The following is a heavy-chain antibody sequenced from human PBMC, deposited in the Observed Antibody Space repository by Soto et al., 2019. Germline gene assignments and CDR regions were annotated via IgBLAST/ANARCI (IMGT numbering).Heavy chain of an antibody. D-gene: IGHD1-26*01. V-gene: IGHV3-30*03. Sequence: GGSLRLSCAASGFTFSSYGMHWVRQAPGKGLEWVAVISYDGSNKYYADSVKGRFTISRDNSKNTLYLQMNSLRAEDTAVYYCASPGAIVGANTYNWFDPWGQGTLVTVSS. J-gene: IGHJ5*02. CDR2: ISYDGSNK. CDR1: GFTFSSYG. CDR3: ASPGAIVGANTYNWFDP.